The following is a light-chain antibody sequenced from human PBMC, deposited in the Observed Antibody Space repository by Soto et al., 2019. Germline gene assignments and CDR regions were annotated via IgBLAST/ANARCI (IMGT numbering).Light chain of an antibody. CDR2: AAS. CDR1: QDISDY. Sequence: EIQFTQSLPFLSATVGDRVTITCRASQDISDYLAWYQQRPGKAPKLLIYAASTLQSGVPSRFSGSGSGTEFTLTISSLQPEDFATYSCQQLNSYPLTFGGRADVDI. V-gene: IGKV1-9*01. CDR3: QQLNSYPLT. J-gene: IGKJ4*01.